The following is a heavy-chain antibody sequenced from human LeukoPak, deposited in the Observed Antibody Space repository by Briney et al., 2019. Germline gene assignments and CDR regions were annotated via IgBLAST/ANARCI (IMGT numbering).Heavy chain of an antibody. Sequence: PSQTLSLNCTVYGGSISSGSYYWSWIRQPAGKGLQWIGRIYTSGSTNYNPSLKSRVTISVDTSKNQFSLKLSSVTAADTAVYYCAREPSLRSGYYFDYWGQGTLVTVSS. CDR1: GGSISSGSYY. D-gene: IGHD3-3*01. CDR2: IYTSGST. V-gene: IGHV4-61*02. J-gene: IGHJ4*02. CDR3: AREPSLRSGYYFDY.